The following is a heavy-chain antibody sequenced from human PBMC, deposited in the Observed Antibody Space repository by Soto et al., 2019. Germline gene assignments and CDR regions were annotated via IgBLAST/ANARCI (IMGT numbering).Heavy chain of an antibody. CDR2: ISSSGSTI. V-gene: IGHV3-11*01. J-gene: IGHJ3*02. CDR3: ARDRGRYYGNAFDI. CDR1: GFTFSDYY. D-gene: IGHD3-10*01. Sequence: GAPRLSGAASGFTFSDYYMSWIRQAPGKGLEWVSYISSSGSTIYYADSVKGRFTISRDNAKNSLYLQMNGLRAEDTAVYYCARDRGRYYGNAFDIWGQGTMVTVSS.